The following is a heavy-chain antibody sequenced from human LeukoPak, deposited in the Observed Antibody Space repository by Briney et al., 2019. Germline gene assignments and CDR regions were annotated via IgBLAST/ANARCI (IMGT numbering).Heavy chain of an antibody. J-gene: IGHJ4*02. V-gene: IGHV3-43*02. CDR1: GFTFDDYA. D-gene: IGHD6-6*01. CDR2: ISGDGGST. CDR3: AKDYSSSSPLDY. Sequence: PGGSLRLYCAASGFTFDDYAMHWVRQAPGKGLELVSLISGDGGSTYYADSVKGRFTISRDNSKNSLYLQMNSLRTEDTALYYCAKDYSSSSPLDYWGQGTLVTVSS.